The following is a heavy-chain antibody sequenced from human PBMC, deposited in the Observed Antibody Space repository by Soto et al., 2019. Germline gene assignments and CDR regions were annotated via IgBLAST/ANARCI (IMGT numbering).Heavy chain of an antibody. J-gene: IGHJ5*01. V-gene: IGHV4-39*01. CDR3: GRVVEGATRHTDFDS. CDR2: VYYSGGA. D-gene: IGHD1-26*01. CDR1: GVSIHNSHSF. Sequence: QVQLQESGPGLVKPSETLSLTCAISGVSIHNSHSFWGWIRQSPGKGLEFIGNVYYSGGAHYNPPLKNRVTISVDTAKNQVSLRVHSVTAADTAVYYCGRVVEGATRHTDFDSWGQGTLVTVSS.